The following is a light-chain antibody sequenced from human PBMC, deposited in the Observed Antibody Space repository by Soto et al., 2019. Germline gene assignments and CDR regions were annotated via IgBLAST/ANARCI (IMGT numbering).Light chain of an antibody. V-gene: IGKV1-5*03. J-gene: IGKJ1*01. Sequence: DIQMTQSPSTLSAPVGDRVTITCRASQSISNWLAWYQHKPGKAPRALIYRVSNLESGVPSRFSGSGSGTEFTLTISGLQPDDFATYYCQQYQTYSWTFGQGTKVDIK. CDR2: RVS. CDR3: QQYQTYSWT. CDR1: QSISNW.